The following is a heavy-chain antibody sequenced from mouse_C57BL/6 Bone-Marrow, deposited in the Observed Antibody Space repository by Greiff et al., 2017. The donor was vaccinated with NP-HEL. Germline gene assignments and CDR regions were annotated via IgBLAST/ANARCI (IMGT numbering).Heavy chain of an antibody. V-gene: IGHV3-6*01. J-gene: IGHJ1*03. CDR1: GYSITSGYY. CDR3: ARVSTVVAENFDV. D-gene: IGHD1-1*01. Sequence: VQLKESGPGLVKPSQSLSLTCSVTGYSITSGYYWNWIRQFPGNKLEWMGYISYDGSNNYNPSLKNRISITRDTSKNQFFLKLNSVTTEDTATYYCARVSTVVAENFDVWGTGTTVTVSS. CDR2: ISYDGSN.